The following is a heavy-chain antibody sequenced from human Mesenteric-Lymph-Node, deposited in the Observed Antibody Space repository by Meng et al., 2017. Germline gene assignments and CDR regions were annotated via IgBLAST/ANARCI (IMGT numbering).Heavy chain of an antibody. D-gene: IGHD2-21*02. CDR2: IRSKAYGGTT. V-gene: IGHV3-49*04. J-gene: IGHJ4*02. Sequence: GESLKISCTASGFTFGDFGMSWVRQAPGKGLEWVGFIRSKAYGGTTEYAASVKGRFIISGDDSKSIAYLQMNSLKTEDTAVYYCSRDCGDCYSKADWGQGTLVTVSS. CDR3: SRDCGDCYSKAD. CDR1: GFTFGDFG.